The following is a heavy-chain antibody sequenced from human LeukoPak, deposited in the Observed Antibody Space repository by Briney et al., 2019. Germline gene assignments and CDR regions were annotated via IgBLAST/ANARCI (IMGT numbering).Heavy chain of an antibody. CDR3: ARVPVNIWENWFDP. D-gene: IGHD1-26*01. Sequence: SETLSLTCTVSGGSFSTYYWSWIRQPAGKGLEWIGRIYTSGSTNYNPSLKSRVTISVDTSKNQFSLKLNSVTAADTAVYYCARVPVNIWENWFDPWGQRTLVTVSS. CDR2: IYTSGST. J-gene: IGHJ5*02. CDR1: GGSFSTYY. V-gene: IGHV4-4*07.